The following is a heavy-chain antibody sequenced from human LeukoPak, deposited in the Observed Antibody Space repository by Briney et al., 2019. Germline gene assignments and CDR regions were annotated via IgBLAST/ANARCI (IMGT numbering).Heavy chain of an antibody. D-gene: IGHD3-22*01. V-gene: IGHV4-39*01. CDR3: ARLRPYYDSSGYYGWFDP. CDR1: GGSISSSSYY. J-gene: IGHJ5*02. CDR2: IYYSWST. Sequence: PSETLSLTCTVSGGSISSSSYYWGWIRQPPGKGLEWIGSIYYSWSTYYNPSLKSRVTISVDTSKTQFSLKLSSVTAADTAVYYCARLRPYYDSSGYYGWFDPWGQGTLVTVSS.